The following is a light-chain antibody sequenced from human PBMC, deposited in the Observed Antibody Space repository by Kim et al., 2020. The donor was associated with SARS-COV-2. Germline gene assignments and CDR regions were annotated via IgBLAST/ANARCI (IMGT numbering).Light chain of an antibody. CDR3: QAWDSTTLL. CDR1: TLGDKY. V-gene: IGLV3-1*01. Sequence: SYELTQPPSVSVSPGQTASITCSGDTLGDKYAYWYQQRPGQSPVMVIYQDIKRPSGIPERFSGSNSGNTATLTISGTQAMDEADYYCQAWDSTTLLFGGG. J-gene: IGLJ2*01. CDR2: QDI.